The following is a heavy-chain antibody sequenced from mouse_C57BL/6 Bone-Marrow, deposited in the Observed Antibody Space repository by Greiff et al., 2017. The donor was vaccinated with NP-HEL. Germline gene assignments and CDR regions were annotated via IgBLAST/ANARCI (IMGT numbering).Heavy chain of an antibody. CDR3: ERWGDYYYGSSYVGYFDV. CDR1: GYTFTSYW. Sequence: QVQLQQPGAELVKPGASVKMSCKASGYTFTSYWITWVKQRPGQGLEWIGEIYPGSGSTNYNEKFKSKATLTVDTSSSTAYMQLSSLTSEDSAVYYCERWGDYYYGSSYVGYFDVWGRGTTVTVSA. V-gene: IGHV1-55*01. CDR2: IYPGSGST. D-gene: IGHD1-1*01. J-gene: IGHJ1*03.